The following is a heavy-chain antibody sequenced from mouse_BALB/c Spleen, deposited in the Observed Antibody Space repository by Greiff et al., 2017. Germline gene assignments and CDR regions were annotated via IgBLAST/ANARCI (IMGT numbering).Heavy chain of an antibody. V-gene: IGHV5-12-2*01. J-gene: IGHJ1*01. D-gene: IGHD1-1*01. CDR1: GFTFSSYT. CDR3: ARPRGSPGWYFDV. CDR2: ISNGGGST. Sequence: EVQVVESGGGLVQPGGSLKLSCAASGFTFSSYTMSWVRQTPEKRLEWVAYISNGGGSTYYPDTVKGRFTISRDNAKNTLYLQMSSLKSEDTAMYYCARPRGSPGWYFDVWGEGTTVTVSS.